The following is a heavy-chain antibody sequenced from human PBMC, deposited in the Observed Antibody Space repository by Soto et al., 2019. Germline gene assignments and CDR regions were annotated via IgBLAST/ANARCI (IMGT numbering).Heavy chain of an antibody. V-gene: IGHV6-1*01. Sequence: QTLSLPCAISGDSVSSNSAAFNLIRQSPSRGLEWLGKTYYRSKWSNDYAESVKSRITINPDTSKNQFSLQVNSVTPEDTAVYYCARERDTAMVNFMDVWGQGTTVTVSS. J-gene: IGHJ6*02. CDR2: TYYRSKWSN. CDR1: GDSVSSNSAA. D-gene: IGHD5-18*01. CDR3: ARERDTAMVNFMDV.